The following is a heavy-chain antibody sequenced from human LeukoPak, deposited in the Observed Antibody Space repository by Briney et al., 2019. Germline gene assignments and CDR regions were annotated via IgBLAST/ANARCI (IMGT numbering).Heavy chain of an antibody. D-gene: IGHD3-22*01. V-gene: IGHV4-39*01. CDR1: GGSIRSSNYY. CDR2: IYYSGST. Sequence: PSETLSLTCNVFGGSIRSSNYYWGWIRQPPGKGLEWIGSIYYSGSTNYNPSLKSRVTISVDTSNNQFSLKVRSATATDTAVYYCARLFYYDSSGPPSWGQGTLVTVSS. J-gene: IGHJ5*02. CDR3: ARLFYYDSSGPPS.